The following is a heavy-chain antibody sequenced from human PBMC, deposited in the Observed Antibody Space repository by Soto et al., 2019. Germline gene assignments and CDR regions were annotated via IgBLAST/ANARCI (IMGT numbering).Heavy chain of an antibody. CDR3: ATDALTGVAFYFDY. J-gene: IGHJ4*01. CDR2: LSKDSLNI. Sequence: PGGPLRLPCVASGFKFDDYGMHWLRHTPRKGLEWIAGLSKDSLNISYGASMKGRFTISRDNAKNSLYLHLDTTRTEATAHSYCATDALTGVAFYFDYWVRGALVTVSS. V-gene: IGHV3-9*01. CDR1: GFKFDDYG. D-gene: IGHD3-3*01.